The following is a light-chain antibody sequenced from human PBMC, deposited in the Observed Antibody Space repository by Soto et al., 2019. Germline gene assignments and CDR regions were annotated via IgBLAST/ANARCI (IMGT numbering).Light chain of an antibody. V-gene: IGKV3-15*01. CDR1: QSVSSN. CDR3: QQYNTWPLT. Sequence: ETVMTQSPATLSVSPGERPTLSCRASQSVSSNLAWYQQKPGQAPRLLIYDASTRATGIPARFSGSGSGTEFTLTISSLQSDYCQQYNTWPLTFGPGTKVDIK. CDR2: DAS. J-gene: IGKJ3*01.